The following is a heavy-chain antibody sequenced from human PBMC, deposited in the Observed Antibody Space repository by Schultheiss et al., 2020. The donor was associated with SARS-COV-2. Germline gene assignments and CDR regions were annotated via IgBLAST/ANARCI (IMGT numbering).Heavy chain of an antibody. Sequence: ESLKISCAASGFTVSSNYMSWVRQAPGKGLEWVGRIKSKTDGGTTDYAAPVKGRFTISRDDSKNTLYLQMNSLRAEDTAVYYCAKGDGITIFGVVIMSGGYMDVWGKGTTVTVSS. J-gene: IGHJ6*03. CDR3: AKGDGITIFGVVIMSGGYMDV. CDR1: GFTVSSNY. D-gene: IGHD3-3*01. CDR2: IKSKTDGGTT. V-gene: IGHV3-15*01.